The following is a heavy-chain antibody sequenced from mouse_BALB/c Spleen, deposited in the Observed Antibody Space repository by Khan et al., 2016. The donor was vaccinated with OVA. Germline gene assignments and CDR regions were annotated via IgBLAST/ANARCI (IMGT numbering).Heavy chain of an antibody. Sequence: EVQLQESGPSLVKPSQTLSLTCSVTGDSITSGYWSWIRKFPGNKLEYMGYMIYSGNTYYNPSLKSRISITRHTSKNQYYLQLNSVTTEDTATYYCARATYRDAFAYWGQGTLVTVSA. J-gene: IGHJ3*01. CDR2: MIYSGNT. D-gene: IGHD2-14*01. V-gene: IGHV3-8*02. CDR1: GDSITSGY. CDR3: ARATYRDAFAY.